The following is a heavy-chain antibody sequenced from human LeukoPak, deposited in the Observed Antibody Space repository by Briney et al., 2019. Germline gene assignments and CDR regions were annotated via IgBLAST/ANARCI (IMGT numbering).Heavy chain of an antibody. CDR2: INHSGST. D-gene: IGHD3-22*01. J-gene: IGHJ6*03. V-gene: IGHV4-34*01. CDR1: GGSFSGYY. CDR3: ARGRSSGHSYYYYYMDV. Sequence: SETLSLTCAVYGGSFSGYYWSWIRQPPGKGLEWIGEINHSGSTNYNPSLKSRVTISVDTSKNQFSLKLSSVTAADTAVYYCARGRSSGHSYYYYYMDVWGKGTTVTVSS.